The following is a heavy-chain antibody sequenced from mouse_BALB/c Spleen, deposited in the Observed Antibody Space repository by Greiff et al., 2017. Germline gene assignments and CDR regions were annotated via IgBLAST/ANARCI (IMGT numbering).Heavy chain of an antibody. J-gene: IGHJ1*01. CDR2: ISNGGGST. V-gene: IGHV5-12-2*01. CDR3: ARHDGNYWYFDV. Sequence: VESGGGLVQPGGSLKLSCAASGFTFSSYTMSWVRQTPEKRLEWVAYISNGGGSTYYPDTVKGRFTISRDNAKNTLYLQMSSLKSEDTAMYYCARHDGNYWYFDVWGAGTTVTVSS. CDR1: GFTFSSYT. D-gene: IGHD2-1*01.